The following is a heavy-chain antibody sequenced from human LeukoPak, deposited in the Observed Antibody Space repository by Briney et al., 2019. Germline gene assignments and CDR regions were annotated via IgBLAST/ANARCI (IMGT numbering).Heavy chain of an antibody. V-gene: IGHV4-38-2*01. Sequence: PSETLSLTCSVSGYSFTSGHYWGWIRQPPGKGLEWIANIYHTGSAHYNPSLKSRVTISVGTSQNQFSLKLSSVTAADTAVYYCARYCTSTTCILRGFDYWGQGTLVTVSS. CDR2: IYHTGSA. J-gene: IGHJ4*02. D-gene: IGHD2-2*01. CDR3: ARYCTSTTCILRGFDY. CDR1: GYSFTSGHY.